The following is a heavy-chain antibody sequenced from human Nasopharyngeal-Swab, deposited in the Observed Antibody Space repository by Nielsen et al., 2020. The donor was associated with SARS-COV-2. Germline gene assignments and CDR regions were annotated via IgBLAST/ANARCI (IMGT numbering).Heavy chain of an antibody. V-gene: IGHV3-23*01. CDR1: GFGFSAFA. Sequence: GESLKISCAASGFGFSAFAMSWVRQAPGKGLEWVSAAGGNDGSTFYADSVRGRFTISRDNSKNTLYLQMNSLRAEDTALYYCAKKYGTRGWYVGLDYWGQGTQVTV. CDR2: AGGNDGST. J-gene: IGHJ4*02. CDR3: AKKYGTRGWYVGLDY. D-gene: IGHD6-19*01.